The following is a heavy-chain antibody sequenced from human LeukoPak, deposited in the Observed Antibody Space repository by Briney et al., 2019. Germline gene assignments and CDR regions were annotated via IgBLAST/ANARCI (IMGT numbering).Heavy chain of an antibody. Sequence: GASVKVSCKASGYTFTGYYIHWVRQAPGQGLEWMGCINPNSGGTYYAQKFQGRVTMTRDTSISTAYMELSRLRSDDTAVYYCASGSDISGLYLYYSDYWGQGSLVTVSS. D-gene: IGHD3-22*01. V-gene: IGHV1-2*02. CDR2: INPNSGGT. CDR3: ASGSDISGLYLYYSDY. J-gene: IGHJ4*02. CDR1: GYTFTGYY.